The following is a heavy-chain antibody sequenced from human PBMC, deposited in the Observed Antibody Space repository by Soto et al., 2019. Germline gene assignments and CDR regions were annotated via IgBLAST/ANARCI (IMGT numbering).Heavy chain of an antibody. Sequence: PSETLSLTCAVYGGSFSGYYWSWIRQPPGKGLEWIGEINHSGSTNYNPSLKSRVTISVDTSKNQFSLKLSSVTAADTAVYYCARLKLGGLWLPLHYYYGMDVWGQGTTVTVSS. V-gene: IGHV4-34*01. CDR2: INHSGST. D-gene: IGHD5-18*01. CDR3: ARLKLGGLWLPLHYYYGMDV. J-gene: IGHJ6*02. CDR1: GGSFSGYY.